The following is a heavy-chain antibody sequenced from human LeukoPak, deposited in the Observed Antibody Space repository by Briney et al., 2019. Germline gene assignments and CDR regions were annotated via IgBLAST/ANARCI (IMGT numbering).Heavy chain of an antibody. CDR2: IYTSGST. CDR1: GGSISRGSYY. CDR3: ARHPSGRMWLQQGGWFDP. D-gene: IGHD5-24*01. Sequence: PSETLSLTCTVSGGSISRGSYYWSWIRQPAGKGLEWIGRIYTSGSTNYNPSLKGRVTISVDTSKNQFSLKLSSVTAADTAVYYCARHPSGRMWLQQGGWFDPWGHGTLVTVSS. J-gene: IGHJ5*02. V-gene: IGHV4-61*02.